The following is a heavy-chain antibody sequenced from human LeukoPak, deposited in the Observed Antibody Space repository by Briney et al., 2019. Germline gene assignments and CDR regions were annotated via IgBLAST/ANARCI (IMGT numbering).Heavy chain of an antibody. D-gene: IGHD2-15*01. CDR2: IQTDGSST. CDR1: GFTFSTYL. CDR3: ARRSDIGDGFDI. J-gene: IGHJ3*02. V-gene: IGHV3-74*01. Sequence: GGPLRLSCAASGFTFSTYLMHWVRQAPGKGLVWVSRIQTDGSSTTYADSVKGRFTISRDNAKNTLYLQMNSLRVEDTAVYYCARRSDIGDGFDIWGQGTMVPVSS.